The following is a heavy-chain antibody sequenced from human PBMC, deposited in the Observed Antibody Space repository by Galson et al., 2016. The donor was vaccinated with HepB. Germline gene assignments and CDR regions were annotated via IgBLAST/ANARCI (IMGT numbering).Heavy chain of an antibody. CDR3: ARDGVTTVTTANYYFDY. CDR2: ISSTGRTI. J-gene: IGHJ4*02. Sequence: SLRLSCAASGFTFSDYYMSWIRQAPGKGLEWVSYISSTGRTIYYADSVKGRFTISRDNAKNSLYLQMNSLRAEDMAVYYCARDGVTTVTTANYYFDYWGQGTLVTVSS. V-gene: IGHV3-11*04. CDR1: GFTFSDYY. D-gene: IGHD4-17*01.